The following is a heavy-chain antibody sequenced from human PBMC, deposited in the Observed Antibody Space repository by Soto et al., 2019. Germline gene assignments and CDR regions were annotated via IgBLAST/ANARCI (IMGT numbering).Heavy chain of an antibody. Sequence: SETLSLTCTVSGDSLSSGGHYWSWIRQHPGKGLEWIGHIYDSVNTYYSPSLRSRVTISADMSKNQFSLNLRSVTAADTAVYYCARVDHRGYFATLTDYWGQGTLVTVSS. V-gene: IGHV4-31*03. CDR3: ARVDHRGYFATLTDY. CDR1: GDSLSSGGHY. CDR2: IYDSVNT. D-gene: IGHD3-9*01. J-gene: IGHJ4*02.